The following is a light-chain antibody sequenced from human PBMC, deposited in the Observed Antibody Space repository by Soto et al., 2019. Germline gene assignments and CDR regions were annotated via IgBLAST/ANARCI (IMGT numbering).Light chain of an antibody. CDR2: WAS. V-gene: IGKV4-1*01. CDR3: QQYHSDPIT. J-gene: IGKJ5*01. Sequence: FLMTQSPASLSVCLGNRATFNCQSCPSVFSTSNNENFLAWFQQKPGQPPKLLISWASTRESGVPDRFSGSGSGTDFTLTISTLQAEDVAVYYCQQYHSDPITFGQGTRPEIK. CDR1: PSVFSTSNNENF.